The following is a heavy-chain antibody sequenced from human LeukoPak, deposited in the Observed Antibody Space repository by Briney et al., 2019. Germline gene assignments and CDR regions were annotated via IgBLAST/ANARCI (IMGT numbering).Heavy chain of an antibody. J-gene: IGHJ4*02. CDR3: TMMDADYYDSSGYYYFDY. V-gene: IGHV3-23*01. D-gene: IGHD3-22*01. Sequence: GGSLRLSCAASGFTFSSYAMIWVRQAPGKGLEWVSGISGSGGSTFYADSLKGRFTISRDNSKNTLYLQMNSLRAEDTAVYYCTMMDADYYDSSGYYYFDYWGQGTLVTVSS. CDR1: GFTFSSYA. CDR2: ISGSGGST.